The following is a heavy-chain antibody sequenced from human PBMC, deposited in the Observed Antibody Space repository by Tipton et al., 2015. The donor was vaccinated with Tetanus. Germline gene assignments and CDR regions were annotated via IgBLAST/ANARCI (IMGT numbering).Heavy chain of an antibody. J-gene: IGHJ4*02. CDR1: GFSFSSYG. D-gene: IGHD3-10*01. CDR2: IWNDGSNK. Sequence: SLRLSCAASGFSFSSYGMHWVRQAPGKGMEWVAIIWNDGSNKYYADSVKGRFTISRDNSKNTLYLQMSSLRDEDTAVYYCARDHTFTIIQSRGGLDSWGQGTLVTVSA. V-gene: IGHV3-33*01. CDR3: ARDHTFTIIQSRGGLDS.